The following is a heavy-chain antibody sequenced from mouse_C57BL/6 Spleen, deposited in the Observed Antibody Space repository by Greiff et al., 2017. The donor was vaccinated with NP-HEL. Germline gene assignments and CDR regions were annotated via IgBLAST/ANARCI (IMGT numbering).Heavy chain of an antibody. D-gene: IGHD1-1*01. CDR2: INPYNGDT. CDR1: GYTFTSYF. J-gene: IGHJ2*01. Sequence: VHVKQPGAELVKPGASVKLSCKASGYTFTSYFMNWVKQSHGKSLEWIGRINPYNGDTFYNQKFKGKATLTVDKSSSTAHMELLSLTSEDFAVYYCARTGDGSSFDYWGQGTTLTVSS. V-gene: IGHV1-37*01. CDR3: ARTGDGSSFDY.